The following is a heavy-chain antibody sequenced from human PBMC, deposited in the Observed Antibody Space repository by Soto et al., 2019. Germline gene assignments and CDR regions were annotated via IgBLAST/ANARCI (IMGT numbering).Heavy chain of an antibody. CDR2: ISGSGGST. J-gene: IGHJ3*02. D-gene: IGHD3-22*01. CDR3: AKGGGYDSSGYYFAFDI. V-gene: IGHV3-23*01. CDR1: GFTFSSYS. Sequence: GGSLRLSCAASGFTFSSYSMNWVRQAPGKGLEWVSAISGSGGSTYYADSVKGRFTISRDNSKNTLYLQMNSLRAEDTAVYYCAKGGGYDSSGYYFAFDIWGQGTMVTVSS.